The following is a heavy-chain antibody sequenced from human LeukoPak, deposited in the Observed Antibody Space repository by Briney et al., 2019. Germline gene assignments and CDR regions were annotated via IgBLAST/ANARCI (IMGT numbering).Heavy chain of an antibody. Sequence: GGSLRLSCAASGFTFSSYGMDWVRQAPGKGLVWVSLLNSDGSSTSYADSVKGRFTISRDNAKNTLYLQMNSLRAEDTAVYYCARNYFDYWGQGTLVTVSS. CDR1: GFTFSSYG. CDR3: ARNYFDY. V-gene: IGHV3-74*01. J-gene: IGHJ4*02. CDR2: LNSDGSST.